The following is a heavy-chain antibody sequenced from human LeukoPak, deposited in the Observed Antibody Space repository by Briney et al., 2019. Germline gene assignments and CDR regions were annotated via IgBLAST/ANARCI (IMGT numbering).Heavy chain of an antibody. CDR3: ARDPIVGDTGGGDY. CDR2: INGDGSVE. D-gene: IGHD1-26*01. J-gene: IGHJ4*02. V-gene: IGHV3-7*01. CDR1: GFTFSSCW. Sequence: GGSLRLSCAASGFTFSSCWMTWVRQAPGKGLEWVANINGDGSVEYCVHSVRGRFSIFRDNAKDALFLQMNSLRVDDTAIYYCARDPIVGDTGGGDYWGQGTLVTVSS.